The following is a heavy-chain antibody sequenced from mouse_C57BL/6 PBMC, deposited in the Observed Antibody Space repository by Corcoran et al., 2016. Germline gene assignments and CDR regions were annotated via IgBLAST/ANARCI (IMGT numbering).Heavy chain of an antibody. CDR3: AREERAY. V-gene: IGHV9-3*01. CDR2: INTYSGVP. J-gene: IGHJ3*01. Sequence: QIQLVQSGPELKKPGETVKISCKASGYTFTTYGMSWVKQAPGKGLKWMGWINTYSGVPTYADDFKGRFAFSLETSPSTAYLQINNLKNEDTATYFCAREERAYWGQGTLVTVSA. CDR1: GYTFTTYG.